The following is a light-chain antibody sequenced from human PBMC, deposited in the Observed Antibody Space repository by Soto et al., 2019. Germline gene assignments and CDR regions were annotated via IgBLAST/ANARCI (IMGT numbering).Light chain of an antibody. J-gene: IGKJ5*01. CDR2: DIS. Sequence: EVVMTQSPATLSVSPGARAPLSCRARQTVSRNLAWHQQRPGQHPSLLISDISNGATGVPARFSGSGSETESPLTIRSLQSEDFAVYFCQQYNNWPSFGQGTRLEIK. V-gene: IGKV3-15*01. CDR1: QTVSRN. CDR3: QQYNNWPS.